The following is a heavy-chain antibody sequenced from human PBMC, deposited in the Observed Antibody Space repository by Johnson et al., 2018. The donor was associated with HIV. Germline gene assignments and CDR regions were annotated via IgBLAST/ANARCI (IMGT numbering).Heavy chain of an antibody. D-gene: IGHD3-22*01. CDR3: ATHYYDSINAFDL. Sequence: VQLVESGGGLVQPGGSLRLSCAASGFTVTTKYMSWVRQAPGKGLEWVSVIYSGGSTYYADSVKGRFTISRDNSKNTLYLQMNSLRVEDTAVYYCATHYYDSINAFDLWGQGTMVTVSS. CDR2: IYSGGST. CDR1: GFTVTTKY. J-gene: IGHJ3*01. V-gene: IGHV3-66*01.